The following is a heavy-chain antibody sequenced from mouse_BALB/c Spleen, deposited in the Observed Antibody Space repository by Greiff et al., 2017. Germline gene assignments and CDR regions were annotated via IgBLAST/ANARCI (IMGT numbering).Heavy chain of an antibody. CDR2: ISYDGSN. CDR1: GYSITSGYY. D-gene: IGHD1-1*01. CDR3: AREHYYGSSYLYAMDY. J-gene: IGHJ4*01. V-gene: IGHV3-6*02. Sequence: EVQLQESGPGLVKPSQSLSLTCSVTGYSITSGYYWNWIRQFPGNKLEWMGYISYDGSNNYNPSLKNRISITRDTSKNQFFLKLNSVTTEDTATYYCAREHYYGSSYLYAMDYWGQGTSVTVSS.